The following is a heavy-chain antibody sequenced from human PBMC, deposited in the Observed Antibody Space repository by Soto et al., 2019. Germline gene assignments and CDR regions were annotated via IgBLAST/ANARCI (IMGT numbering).Heavy chain of an antibody. CDR3: AKNRGSSPRNIDY. CDR2: ISGSGGST. D-gene: IGHD6-6*01. CDR1: GFTFSSYA. V-gene: IGHV3-23*01. Sequence: EVQLLESGGGLVQPGGSLRLSCAASGFTFSSYAMSWVRQAPGKGLEWVSVISGSGGSTYYADSVKGRFTISRDNSKNTLSLQMSSLRAEDTAVYYCAKNRGSSPRNIDYWGQGILVTVSS. J-gene: IGHJ4*02.